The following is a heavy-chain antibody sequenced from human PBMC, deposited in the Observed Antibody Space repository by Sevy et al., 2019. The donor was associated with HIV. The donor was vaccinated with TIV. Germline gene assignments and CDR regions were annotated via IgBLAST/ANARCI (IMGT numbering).Heavy chain of an antibody. V-gene: IGHV4-39*01. D-gene: IGHD3-10*01. CDR2: IYYSGST. CDR3: AVITMVRGVTYYYYGMDV. J-gene: IGHJ6*02. CDR1: GGSISSSSYY. Sequence: SETLSLTCTVSGGSISSSSYYWGWIRQPPGKGLEWIGSIYYSGSTYYNPSLKRRVTISVDTSKNQFSLKLSSVTAADMAVYYCAVITMVRGVTYYYYGMDVWGQGTTVTVSS.